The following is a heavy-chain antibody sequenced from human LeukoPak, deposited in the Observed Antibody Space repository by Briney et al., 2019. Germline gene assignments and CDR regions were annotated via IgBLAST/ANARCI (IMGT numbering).Heavy chain of an antibody. Sequence: ASVKVSCKASGGTFSSYAISWVRQAPGQGLEWMGWINTNTGNPTYAQGFTGRFVFSLDTSVSTAYLQISSLKAEDTAVYYCARDLPVGDYGDYFEAFDIWGQGTMVTVSS. CDR3: ARDLPVGDYGDYFEAFDI. CDR1: GGTFSSYA. D-gene: IGHD4-17*01. V-gene: IGHV7-4-1*02. CDR2: INTNTGNP. J-gene: IGHJ3*02.